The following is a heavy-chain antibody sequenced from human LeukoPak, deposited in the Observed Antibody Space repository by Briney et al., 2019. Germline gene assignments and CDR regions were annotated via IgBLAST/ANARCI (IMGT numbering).Heavy chain of an antibody. J-gene: IGHJ4*02. CDR3: ARNVVRGVINY. V-gene: IGHV4-34*01. Sequence: SETLSLTCAVYGGSFSGYYWSWIRQPPGKGLEWIGEINHRGSTNYNPSLKSRVTISVDTSKNQFSLKLSSVTAADTAVYYCARNVVRGVINYWGQGTLVTVSS. CDR2: INHRGST. D-gene: IGHD3-10*01. CDR1: GGSFSGYY.